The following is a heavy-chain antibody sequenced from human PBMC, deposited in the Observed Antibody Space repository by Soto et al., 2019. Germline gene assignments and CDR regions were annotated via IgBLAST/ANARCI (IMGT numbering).Heavy chain of an antibody. D-gene: IGHD4-17*01. V-gene: IGHV1-2*06. CDR3: VRWGYGPNSLEF. Sequence: ASVKVSCKTSGYIFTGYFIHWVRQTPGQGLQWMGRITPNSGDTKYGQTFQGRVTFTRDTSTSTAYMELSGLRSDDTALYYCVRWGYGPNSLEFWGQGTPVTVSS. J-gene: IGHJ4*03. CDR2: ITPNSGDT. CDR1: GYIFTGYF.